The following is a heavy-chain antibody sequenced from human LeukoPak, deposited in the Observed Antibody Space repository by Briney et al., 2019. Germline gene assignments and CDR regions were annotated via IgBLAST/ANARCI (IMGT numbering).Heavy chain of an antibody. V-gene: IGHV4-38-2*01. J-gene: IGHJ4*02. CDR2: IYHSGST. D-gene: IGHD3-22*01. CDR3: ARLGYYDSSGYYPRSYFDY. Sequence: SETLSLTCAVSCYSISSGYYWGWIRQPPGKGLEWIGSIYHSGSTYYNPSLKSRATISVDTSKNQFSLKLSSVTAADTAVYYCARLGYYDSSGYYPRSYFDYWGQGTLVTVSS. CDR1: CYSISSGYY.